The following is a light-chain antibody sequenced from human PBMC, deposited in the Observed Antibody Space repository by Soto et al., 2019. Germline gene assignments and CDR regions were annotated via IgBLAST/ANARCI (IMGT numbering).Light chain of an antibody. J-gene: IGKJ1*01. CDR1: QSLVHSDGNTY. V-gene: IGKV2-24*01. CDR3: MQSTQLGWT. CDR2: KIP. Sequence: DIVMTQTPLSSPVTLGQPASISCRSSQSLVHSDGNTYSSWLPQRPGQPPRLLIYKIPNRFSGVTDRFSGSGAGTDFTLKISRVDAEEFGIYYGMQSTQLGWTFGRGTKVEIK.